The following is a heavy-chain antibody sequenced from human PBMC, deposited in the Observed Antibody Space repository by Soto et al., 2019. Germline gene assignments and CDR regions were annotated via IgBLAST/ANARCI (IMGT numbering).Heavy chain of an antibody. CDR2: ISPGADVS. J-gene: IGHJ3*01. CDR3: VRRAITATARWGAFDV. D-gene: IGHD1-20*01. Sequence: EVQLLESGGGLVQPGGSLRLSCAASGFTFSSFVMNWVRQAPGKGLEWVSTISPGADVSHYTDSVKGRFTISRDNSMRTLHLQIDSLRVEVAAVYFCVRRAITATARWGAFDVWGQGTAVTV. V-gene: IGHV3-23*01. CDR1: GFTFSSFV.